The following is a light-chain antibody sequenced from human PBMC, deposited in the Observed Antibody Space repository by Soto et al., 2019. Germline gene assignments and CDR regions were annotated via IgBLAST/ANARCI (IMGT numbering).Light chain of an antibody. CDR1: SSDVGGYNY. J-gene: IGLJ1*01. CDR2: DVS. CDR3: SSYTSSSKGV. Sequence: SALAQPASVSGSPGQSITISCTGTSSDVGGYNYVSWYQQHPGKAPKLMIYDVSNRPSGVSNRFPGSKSGNTASLTISGLQAEDEADYYCSSYTSSSKGVFGTGTKVTVL. V-gene: IGLV2-14*01.